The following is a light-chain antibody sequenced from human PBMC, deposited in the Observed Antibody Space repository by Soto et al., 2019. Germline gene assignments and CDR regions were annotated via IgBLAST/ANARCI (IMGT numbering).Light chain of an antibody. CDR2: EVS. CDR3: FSYTSSGTYV. CDR1: SSDVGDYKY. Sequence: QSVLTQPASVSGSPGQSITISCTGTSSDVGDYKYVSWYQQHPGKAPKLMIYEVSNRPSGVSNRFSGSKSGNTASLTISGLHADDETDYYCFSYTSSGTYVFGTGTKLTVL. J-gene: IGLJ1*01. V-gene: IGLV2-14*01.